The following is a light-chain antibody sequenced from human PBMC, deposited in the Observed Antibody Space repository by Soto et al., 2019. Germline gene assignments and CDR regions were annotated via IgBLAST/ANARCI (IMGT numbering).Light chain of an antibody. CDR3: QQYNDWPPYT. Sequence: EIVMTQSPATLSVSPGERVTLSCRASRSLNGNLAWYQQKPGQAPRLLIYGVSTRATGIPGKFSGSGSGTEFTLTNSSLQSEDFAVYYCQQYNDWPPYTFVQGTKLEIK. V-gene: IGKV3-15*01. CDR2: GVS. CDR1: RSLNGN. J-gene: IGKJ2*01.